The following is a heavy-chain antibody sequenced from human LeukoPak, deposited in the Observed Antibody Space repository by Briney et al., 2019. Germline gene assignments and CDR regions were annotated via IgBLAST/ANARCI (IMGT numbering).Heavy chain of an antibody. CDR1: GFTLSSHW. J-gene: IGHJ3*02. Sequence: GGSLRLSCAASGFTLSSHWMHWVRQAPGKGLVWVSRISIDGSRTTYADSVKGRFTISRDNAKNSLYLQMNSLRAEDTAVYYCARDGDYYDSRGDAFDIWGQGAMVTVAS. CDR2: ISIDGSRT. V-gene: IGHV3-74*01. D-gene: IGHD3-22*01. CDR3: ARDGDYYDSRGDAFDI.